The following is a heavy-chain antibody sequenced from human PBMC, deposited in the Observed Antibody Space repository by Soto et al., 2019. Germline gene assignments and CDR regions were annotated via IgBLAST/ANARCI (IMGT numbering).Heavy chain of an antibody. Sequence: QVQLVESGGGVVQPGRSLRLSCAASGFTFSTHAMHWVRQAPGKGLEWVXIVXFDGSNKYYADSVKGRFTISRDNSKNTLYLQMSGLTPEDTAFYYCARDQTGITTAGGGRIDRWGQGTLVTVSS. J-gene: IGHJ5*02. CDR1: GFTFSTHA. CDR3: ARDQTGITTAGGGRIDR. CDR2: VXFDGSNK. V-gene: IGHV3-30-3*01. D-gene: IGHD6-13*01.